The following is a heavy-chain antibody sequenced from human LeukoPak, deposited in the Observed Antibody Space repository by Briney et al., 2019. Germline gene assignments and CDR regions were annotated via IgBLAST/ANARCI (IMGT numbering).Heavy chain of an antibody. D-gene: IGHD7-27*01. CDR1: GGSISSGGYS. CDR3: ARELTGVSRHFDL. CDR2: IYHSGST. J-gene: IGHJ2*01. V-gene: IGHV4-30-2*01. Sequence: SQTLSLTCAVSGGSISSGGYSWRWIRQQPGKGLEWIGYIYHSGSTYYNPSLKSRVTISVDRSKNQFSLKLSSVTAADTAVYYCARELTGVSRHFDLWGRGTLVTVSS.